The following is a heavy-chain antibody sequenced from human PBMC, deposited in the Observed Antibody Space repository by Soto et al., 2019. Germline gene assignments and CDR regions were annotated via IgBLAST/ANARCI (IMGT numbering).Heavy chain of an antibody. D-gene: IGHD3-3*01. J-gene: IGHJ4*02. CDR3: ARVVRFFGGHAGY. V-gene: IGHV1-8*01. Sequence: GASVKVSCKPSGYTFTEFDINWVRQAPGQGLEWMGCMNTNTGNTGYAQKFQGRVTMTRDTSISTAYMELRRLRSEDTAVYYCARVVRFFGGHAGYWGQGTLVTVSS. CDR2: MNTNTGNT. CDR1: GYTFTEFD.